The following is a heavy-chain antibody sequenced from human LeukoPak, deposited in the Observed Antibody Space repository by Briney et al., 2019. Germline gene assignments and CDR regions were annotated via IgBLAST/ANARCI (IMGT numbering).Heavy chain of an antibody. CDR3: AKDYWNYDYFDY. V-gene: IGHV3-30*02. CDR2: IRYDGSNK. Sequence: GGSLRLSCAASGFTFSSYGMHWVRQAPGKGLEWVAFIRYDGSNKYYAGSVKGRFTISRDNSKNTLYLQMNSLRAEDTAVYYCAKDYWNYDYFDYWGQGTLVTVSS. D-gene: IGHD1-7*01. J-gene: IGHJ4*02. CDR1: GFTFSSYG.